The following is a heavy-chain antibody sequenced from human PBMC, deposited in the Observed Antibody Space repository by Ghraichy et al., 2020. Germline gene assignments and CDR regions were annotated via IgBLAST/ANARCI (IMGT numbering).Heavy chain of an antibody. CDR3: ARDHYYGSGTYYITNYYYGLDV. V-gene: IGHV3-23*01. J-gene: IGHJ6*02. Sequence: LSLTCEVSGFTFNNYAMSWVRQAPGKGLEWVSTVAESTYYADSVKGRFTVSRDNSRNILYLQMNSLRAEDTAVYFCARDHYYGSGTYYITNYYYGLDVWGQGTTVTVSS. CDR2: VAEST. CDR1: GFTFNNYA. D-gene: IGHD3-10*01.